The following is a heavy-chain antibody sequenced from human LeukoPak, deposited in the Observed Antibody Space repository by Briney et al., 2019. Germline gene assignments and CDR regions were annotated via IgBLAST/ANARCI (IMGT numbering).Heavy chain of an antibody. Sequence: GGSLRLSCAASGFTLSRYGMCSVRQAPGKGLEWVANIKQDGSEKYYVDSVKGRFTISRDNAKNSLYLQMNSLRAEDTAVYYCARAPMVRGVSYFDYWGQGTLVTVSS. V-gene: IGHV3-7*01. J-gene: IGHJ4*02. CDR2: IKQDGSEK. D-gene: IGHD3-10*01. CDR3: ARAPMVRGVSYFDY. CDR1: GFTLSRYG.